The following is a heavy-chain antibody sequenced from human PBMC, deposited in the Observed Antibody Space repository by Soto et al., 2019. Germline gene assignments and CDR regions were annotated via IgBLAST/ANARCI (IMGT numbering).Heavy chain of an antibody. V-gene: IGHV4-59*01. J-gene: IGHJ4*02. D-gene: IGHD6-19*01. Sequence: PSETLSLTCTVSGGSISSYYWSWIRQPPGKGLEWIGYIYYSGSTNYNPSLKSRVTISVDTSKNQFSLKLSSVTAADTAVYYCASREVVAGTFDYWGQGTLVTVSS. CDR1: GGSISSYY. CDR2: IYYSGST. CDR3: ASREVVAGTFDY.